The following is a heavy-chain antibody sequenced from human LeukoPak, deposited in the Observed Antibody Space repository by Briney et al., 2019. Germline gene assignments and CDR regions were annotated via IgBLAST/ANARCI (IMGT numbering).Heavy chain of an antibody. V-gene: IGHV3-74*01. CDR1: VFTFSNYW. J-gene: IGHJ4*02. D-gene: IGHD1-1*01. CDR3: AREILAPGKTHDY. CDR2: INEDGSAT. Sequence: GGSLRLPCAASVFTFSNYWVHWARQVPGKGRVGFSRINEDGSATFYADCVKGRFTISRDNAKNTLFLQINSLRAEDTAVYYCAREILAPGKTHDYWGQGTLVTVSS.